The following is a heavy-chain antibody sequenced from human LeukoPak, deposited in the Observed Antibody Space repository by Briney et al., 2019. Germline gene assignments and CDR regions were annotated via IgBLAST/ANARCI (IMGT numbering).Heavy chain of an antibody. D-gene: IGHD4/OR15-4a*01. V-gene: IGHV3-53*01. CDR1: GVTLSSYA. J-gene: IGHJ4*02. CDR3: GSEPDYVDGED. CDR2: IYSGGST. Sequence: GGSLRLSCAASGVTLSSYAMSWARPAPGKGLEWVSLIYSGGSTYYADSVKGRFTISRDNSKNTLYLQMNNLRAEDTAVYYCGSEPDYVDGEDWGQGALVTVSS.